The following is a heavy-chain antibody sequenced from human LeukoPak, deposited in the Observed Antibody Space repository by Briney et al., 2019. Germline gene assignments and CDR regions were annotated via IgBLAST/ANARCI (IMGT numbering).Heavy chain of an antibody. D-gene: IGHD6-13*01. CDR1: GDSVSSNSAA. V-gene: IGHV6-1*01. CDR3: ARDGDSSSWTPYYYYGMDV. Sequence: SQTLSLTCAISGDSVSSNSAAWNWIRQSPSRGLEWLGRTYYRSKWYNDYAVSVKSRITINPDTSKNQFSLRLNSVTPEDTAVYYCARDGDSSSWTPYYYYGMDVWGQGTTVTVSS. J-gene: IGHJ6*02. CDR2: TYYRSKWYN.